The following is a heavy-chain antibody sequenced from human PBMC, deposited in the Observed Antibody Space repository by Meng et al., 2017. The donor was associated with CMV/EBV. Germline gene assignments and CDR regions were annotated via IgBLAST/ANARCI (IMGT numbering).Heavy chain of an antibody. V-gene: IGHV3-7*04. CDR1: GFTFSSYW. J-gene: IGHJ6*02. Sequence: GESLKISCAASGFTFSSYWMSWVCQAPGKGLEWVANIKQDGSEKYYVDSVKGRFTISRDNAKNSLYLQMNSLRAEDTAVYYCARGAYSSSSSPLFFGYYYGMDVWGQGTTVTVSS. D-gene: IGHD6-6*01. CDR2: IKQDGSEK. CDR3: ARGAYSSSSSPLFFGYYYGMDV.